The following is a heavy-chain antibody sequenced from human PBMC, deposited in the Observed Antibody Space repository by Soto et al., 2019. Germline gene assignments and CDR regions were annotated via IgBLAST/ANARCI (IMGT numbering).Heavy chain of an antibody. CDR1: GFTFSTYA. D-gene: IGHD3-9*01. CDR3: AKDVNYDVLTGYSYY. J-gene: IGHJ4*02. V-gene: IGHV3-23*01. Sequence: GGSLRLSCAASGFTFSTYAMAWVRQAPGKGLEWVSGVSASGLNTDYADPVKGRFTISRDNSKNTLYLQMNSLRAEDTAVYFCAKDVNYDVLTGYSYYWGQGTLVTVSS. CDR2: VSASGLNT.